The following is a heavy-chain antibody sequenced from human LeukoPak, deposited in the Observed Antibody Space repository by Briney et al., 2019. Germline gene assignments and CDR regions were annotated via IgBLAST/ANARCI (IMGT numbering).Heavy chain of an antibody. CDR1: GFTFSGYS. CDR2: FGTRSTSI. CDR3: AKGTSSSCYSAPNY. Sequence: GGSLRLSCTASGFTFSGYSMNWIRQAPGKGLEWVSSFGTRSTSIYHAGSVKGRFAISRDNAKNSLYLQMNSLRAEDTAVYYCAKGTSSSCYSAPNYWGQGTLVTVSS. V-gene: IGHV3-21*04. J-gene: IGHJ4*02. D-gene: IGHD2-15*01.